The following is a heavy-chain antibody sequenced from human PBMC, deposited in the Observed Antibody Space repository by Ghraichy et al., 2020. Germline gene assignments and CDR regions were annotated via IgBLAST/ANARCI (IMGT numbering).Heavy chain of an antibody. CDR1: GFRFNSYP. CDR2: ISYDSDYK. D-gene: IGHD3-22*01. V-gene: IGHV3-30*04. CDR3: ARVRWDYYDSSGPFDP. Sequence: LSLTCAASGFRFNSYPMHWVRQAPGKGLEWVATISYDSDYKNYADSGKGRFTISRDNSRNTLFLEVNGLRTEDTAVYYCARVRWDYYDSSGPFDPWGPGTLVTVSS. J-gene: IGHJ5*02.